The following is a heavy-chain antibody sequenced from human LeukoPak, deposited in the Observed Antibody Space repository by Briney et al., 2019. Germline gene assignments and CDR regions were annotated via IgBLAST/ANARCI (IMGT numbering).Heavy chain of an antibody. CDR3: ARAGHYYGSGSYYKN. J-gene: IGHJ4*02. D-gene: IGHD3-10*01. CDR1: GGSFSGYY. V-gene: IGHV4-34*01. Sequence: SETLSLTCAVYGGSFSGYYWSWIRQPPGEGLEWIGEINHSGNTNYNPSLKSRVTISVDTSKNQFSLKLSSVTAADTAVYYCARAGHYYGSGSYYKNWGQGTLVTVSS. CDR2: INHSGNT.